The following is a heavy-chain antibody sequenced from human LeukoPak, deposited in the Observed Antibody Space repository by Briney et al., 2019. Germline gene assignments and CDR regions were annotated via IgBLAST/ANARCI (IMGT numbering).Heavy chain of an antibody. CDR2: INPSGGST. V-gene: IGHV1-46*01. CDR1: GYTFTSYY. CDR3: ATSTTVTTRGAFDI. Sequence: GASVKVSCKASGYTFTSYYMHWVRQAPGQGLEWVGIINPSGGSTSYAQKFQGRVIMTRDTSTSTVYMELSSLRSEDTAVYYCATSTTVTTRGAFDIWGQGTMVTVSS. D-gene: IGHD4-17*01. J-gene: IGHJ3*02.